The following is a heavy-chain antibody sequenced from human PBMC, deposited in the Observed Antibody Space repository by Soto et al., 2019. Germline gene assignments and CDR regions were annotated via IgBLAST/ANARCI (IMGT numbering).Heavy chain of an antibody. CDR2: IIASFGTA. D-gene: IGHD3-10*01. Sequence: QVQLVQSGAEAKKPGSSVKVSCKASGGTFSTYTISWVRQAPGQGLEWMGGIIASFGTADYAQNFQGRVTISADESTSTAYLELNSLRAEDTAVYYCEGDRGAVGGQGTLVTVSS. CDR3: EGDRGAV. V-gene: IGHV1-69*01. CDR1: GGTFSTYT. J-gene: IGHJ4*02.